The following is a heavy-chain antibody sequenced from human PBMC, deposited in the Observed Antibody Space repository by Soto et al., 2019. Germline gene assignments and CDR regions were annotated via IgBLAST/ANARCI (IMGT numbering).Heavy chain of an antibody. V-gene: IGHV4-59*08. D-gene: IGHD4-17*01. Sequence: SETLSLTCTVSGGSISSYYWSWIRQPPGKGLEWIGYIYYSGSTNYNPSLKSRVTISVDTSKNQFSLKLSSVTAADTAVYYCARVPHDYGDYDWFDPWGQGTLVTVSS. CDR1: GGSISSYY. J-gene: IGHJ5*02. CDR2: IYYSGST. CDR3: ARVPHDYGDYDWFDP.